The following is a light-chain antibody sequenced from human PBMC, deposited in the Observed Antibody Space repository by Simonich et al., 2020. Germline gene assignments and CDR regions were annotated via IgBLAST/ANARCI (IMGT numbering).Light chain of an antibody. V-gene: IGKV4-1*01. J-gene: IGKJ1*01. CDR3: QQYYSTPWT. CDR1: QSVLYNSNTKNS. Sequence: EIVMTQSPDSLAVSLGERATINCKSSQSVLYNSNTKNSLAWYQQKPGQPPKLLIYWAPTRESGFPDRFSGSGSGTDFTLTISSLQAEDVAVYYCQQYYSTPWTFGQGTKVEIK. CDR2: WAP.